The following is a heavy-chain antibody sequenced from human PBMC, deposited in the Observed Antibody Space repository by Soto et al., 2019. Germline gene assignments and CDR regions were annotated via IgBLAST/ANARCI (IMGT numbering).Heavy chain of an antibody. CDR1: CGSVSSGSYY. J-gene: IGHJ6*02. CDR3: ARGSGWFPDV. CDR2: IYYSGST. D-gene: IGHD6-19*01. V-gene: IGHV4-61*01. Sequence: SETLSLTCTVSCGSVSSGSYYWSWIRQPPGKGLEWIGYIYYSGSTNYNPSLKSRVTISVDTSKNQFSLKLSSVTAADTAVYYCARGSGWFPDVWGQGTTVTVS.